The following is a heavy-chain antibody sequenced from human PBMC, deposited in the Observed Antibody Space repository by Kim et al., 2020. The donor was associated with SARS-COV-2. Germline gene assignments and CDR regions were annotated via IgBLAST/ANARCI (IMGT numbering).Heavy chain of an antibody. CDR3: ATDPFSYGSGSYFDY. V-gene: IGHV1-24*01. Sequence: QKFQGRVTMTEDTSTDTAYMELSSLRSEDTAVYYCATDPFSYGSGSYFDYWGQGTLVTVSS. D-gene: IGHD3-10*01. J-gene: IGHJ4*02.